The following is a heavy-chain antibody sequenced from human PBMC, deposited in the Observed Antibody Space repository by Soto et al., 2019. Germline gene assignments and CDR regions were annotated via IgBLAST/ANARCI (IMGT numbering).Heavy chain of an antibody. J-gene: IGHJ5*02. CDR1: GFTFGNYW. Sequence: QPGGSLRLSCAASGFTFGNYWMSWVRQAPGKGPEWVANIKQDGSERNYVDSVKGRFTISRDNAENSLYLQMNSLRVEDTGVYYCASARHIGPWGQGTLVTVS. V-gene: IGHV3-7*01. CDR2: IKQDGSER. CDR3: ASARHIGP. D-gene: IGHD2-21*01.